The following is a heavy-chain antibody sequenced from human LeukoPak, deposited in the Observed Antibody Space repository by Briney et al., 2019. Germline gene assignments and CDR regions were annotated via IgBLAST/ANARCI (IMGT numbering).Heavy chain of an antibody. CDR3: ARDCSSSSCYNVY. J-gene: IGHJ4*02. CDR1: DYTFTNYG. D-gene: IGHD2-2*02. Sequence: RASVKVSFKASDYTFTNYGISWVRQAPGQGLEWMGWIRSYNGNTNYAQKLQGRVTMTTDTSTSTAYMELRSLRSDDTAVYYCARDCSSSSCYNVYWGQGTLVTVPS. CDR2: IRSYNGNT. V-gene: IGHV1-18*01.